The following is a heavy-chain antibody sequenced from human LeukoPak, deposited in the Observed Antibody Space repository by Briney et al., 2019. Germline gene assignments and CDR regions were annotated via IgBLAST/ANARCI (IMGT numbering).Heavy chain of an antibody. Sequence: PGGSLRLSCAASGFTFDDYGMSWVRQAPGKGLEYVSAISSNGGSTYYANSVKGRFTISRDNSKNTLYLQMGSLRAEDMAVYYCASGIVVVPAARDAFDIWGQGTMVTVSS. V-gene: IGHV3-64*01. CDR2: ISSNGGST. J-gene: IGHJ3*02. D-gene: IGHD2-2*01. CDR3: ASGIVVVPAARDAFDI. CDR1: GFTFDDYG.